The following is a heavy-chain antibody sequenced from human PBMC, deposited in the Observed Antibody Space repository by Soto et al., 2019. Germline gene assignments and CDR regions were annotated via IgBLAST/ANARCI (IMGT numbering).Heavy chain of an antibody. CDR2: ISGSGDSA. CDR3: AKERSDHRIAAAAIDY. V-gene: IGHV3-23*01. CDR1: GFTFSIYA. Sequence: GGSLRLSCAASGFTFSIYAMGWVRQAPGKGLEWVSSISGSGDSAYYADSVKGRFTISRDNSKNTLYLQINSLRAEDTAVYYCAKERSDHRIAAAAIDYWGQGAQVTVSS. D-gene: IGHD6-25*01. J-gene: IGHJ4*02.